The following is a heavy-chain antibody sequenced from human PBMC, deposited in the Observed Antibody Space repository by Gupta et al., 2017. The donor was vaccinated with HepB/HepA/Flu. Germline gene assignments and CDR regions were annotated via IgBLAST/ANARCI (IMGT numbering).Heavy chain of an antibody. CDR2: ISSSSSTI. CDR1: GFTFSSYS. V-gene: IGHV3-48*02. CDR3: ARLLSGYSAYHYCYYMDV. Sequence: EVQLVESGGGLVQPGGSLRLSCAASGFTFSSYSMNWVRQAPGKGLEWVSYISSSSSTIYYADSVKGRFTISRDNAKNSLYLQMNSLRDEDTAVYYCARLLSGYSAYHYCYYMDVWGKGTTVTVSS. D-gene: IGHD5-12*01. J-gene: IGHJ6*03.